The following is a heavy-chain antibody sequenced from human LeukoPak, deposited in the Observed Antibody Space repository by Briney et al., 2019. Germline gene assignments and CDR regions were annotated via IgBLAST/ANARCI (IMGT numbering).Heavy chain of an antibody. D-gene: IGHD6-19*01. V-gene: IGHV3-48*04. CDR2: ISSSSSTI. CDR3: ARRGLALDY. CDR1: GFTFSSYS. Sequence: PGGSLRLSCAASGFTFSSYSMNWVRQAPGKGLEWVSYISSSSSTIYYADSVKGRFTISRDNAKNSRYLQMNSLRAKDTAVYYCARRGLALDYWGQGTLVTVSS. J-gene: IGHJ4*02.